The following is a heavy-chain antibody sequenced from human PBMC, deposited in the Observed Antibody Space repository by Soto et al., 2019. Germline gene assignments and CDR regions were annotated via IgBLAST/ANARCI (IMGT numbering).Heavy chain of an antibody. CDR1: GGSFSGYY. D-gene: IGHD6-19*01. CDR2: INHSGST. Sequence: SETLSLTCAVYGGSFSGYYWSWIRQPPGKGLEWIGEINHSGSTNYNPSLKSRVTISVDTSKNQVSLQLSSVTPEDTAVYYCARGAHGMEVANFDSWGQGTLVTVSS. CDR3: ARGAHGMEVANFDS. J-gene: IGHJ4*02. V-gene: IGHV4-34*01.